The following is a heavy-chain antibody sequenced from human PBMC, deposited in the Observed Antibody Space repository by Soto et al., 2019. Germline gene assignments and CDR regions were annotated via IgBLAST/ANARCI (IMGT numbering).Heavy chain of an antibody. Sequence: QITLKESGPTLVKPTQTLTLTCTFSGFSLTTDRVGVGWIRPPPGEALEWLAVIYWDDSKTYRPALESRLTITKDTSTTQVALTMTNMDSLDTATYYCAHAYGGRSLYWGPGTLVTVSS. CDR2: IYWDDSK. CDR3: AHAYGGRSLY. D-gene: IGHD1-26*01. J-gene: IGHJ4*02. V-gene: IGHV2-5*02. CDR1: GFSLTTDRVG.